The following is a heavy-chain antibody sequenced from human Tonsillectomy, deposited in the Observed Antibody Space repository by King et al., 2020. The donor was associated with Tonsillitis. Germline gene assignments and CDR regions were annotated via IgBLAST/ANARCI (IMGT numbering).Heavy chain of an antibody. V-gene: IGHV4-31*01. Sequence: VPLQDSCPGLVKPSQTLSLTCTVSGGSINSGGYFWSWIRQHPEKGLEWIGYIDYSGSTYYNPSLQSLVTISVDTSKNQFSLKLSSVTAADTAVYYCARGGTAYFDPWGQGTLVTVSS. J-gene: IGHJ5*02. CDR3: ARGGTAYFDP. D-gene: IGHD2-15*01. CDR1: GGSINSGGYF. CDR2: IDYSGST.